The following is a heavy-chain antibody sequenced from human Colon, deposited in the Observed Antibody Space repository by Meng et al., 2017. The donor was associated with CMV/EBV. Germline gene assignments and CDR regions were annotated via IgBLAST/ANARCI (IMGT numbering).Heavy chain of an antibody. J-gene: IGHJ4*02. D-gene: IGHD1-26*01. CDR2: IKDDGSKT. CDR3: ARVGVNKPFDY. V-gene: IGHV3-7*01. Sequence: GGSLRLSCAASGFDFSNYWMSWVRQAPGKGLEWVANIKDDGSKTQYADSLRGRFTISRDNAKNSLFLQINSLRPEDTAVFFCARVGVNKPFDYWGQGILVTVSS. CDR1: GFDFSNYW.